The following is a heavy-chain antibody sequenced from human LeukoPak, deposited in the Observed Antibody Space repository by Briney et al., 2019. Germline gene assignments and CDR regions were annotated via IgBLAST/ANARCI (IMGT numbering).Heavy chain of an antibody. CDR3: ARDRDLAARYYYYYMDV. J-gene: IGHJ6*03. CDR2: IYTSGST. V-gene: IGHV4-38-2*02. Sequence: SETLSLTCAVSGYSISSGYYWGWIRQPPGKGLEWIGRIYTSGSTNYNPSLKSRVTMSVDTSKNQFSLKLSSVTAADTAVYYCARDRDLAARYYYYYMDVWGKGTTVTVSS. D-gene: IGHD6-6*01. CDR1: GYSISSGYY.